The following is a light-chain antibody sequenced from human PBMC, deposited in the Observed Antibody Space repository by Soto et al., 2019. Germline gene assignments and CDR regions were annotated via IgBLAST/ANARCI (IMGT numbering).Light chain of an antibody. CDR1: QSVSGN. Sequence: EIVMTQPPATLSVSPGERATLSCRASQSVSGNLVWYQQKPGQAPRLLIYGASSRATGIPARFSGSGSGTEFTLTISSLQSEDFAVYYCQQYNVWPRTFGQGTKVDIK. CDR3: QQYNVWPRT. V-gene: IGKV3-15*01. CDR2: GAS. J-gene: IGKJ1*01.